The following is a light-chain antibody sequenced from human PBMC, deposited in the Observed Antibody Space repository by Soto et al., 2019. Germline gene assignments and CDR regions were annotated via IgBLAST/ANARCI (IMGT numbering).Light chain of an antibody. J-gene: IGKJ5*01. CDR3: QQSYNSPIT. Sequence: DIVMTQSQEPLPVSRGGRATTNCRSSQSVLSSSNNKNYLVWYQKKPGQPPKLLISWASTRESGVPDRFSGSGSGTDFTLTISSLQAEDVAVYYCQQSYNSPITFGQGTRLEIK. CDR2: WAS. V-gene: IGKV4-1*01. CDR1: QSVLSSSNNKNY.